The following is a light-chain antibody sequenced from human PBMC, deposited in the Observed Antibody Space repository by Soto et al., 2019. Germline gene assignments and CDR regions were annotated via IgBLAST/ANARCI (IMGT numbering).Light chain of an antibody. Sequence: LPRRESPSSVSASVGARVTIMCRASQGLGVWLGWYQQKPGKAPQLLIFGASGLQTGVPARFSGSGSGTDFTLTISSLQPEDFATYYCQQAYSLPLTFGGGTKVDI. CDR3: QQAYSLPLT. CDR2: GAS. CDR1: QGLGVW. V-gene: IGKV1-12*01. J-gene: IGKJ4*01.